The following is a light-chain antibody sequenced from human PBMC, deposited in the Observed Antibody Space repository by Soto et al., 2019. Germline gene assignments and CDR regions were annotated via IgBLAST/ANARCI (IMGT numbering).Light chain of an antibody. CDR2: AAS. V-gene: IGKV1-39*01. Sequence: DIQMTQSPSSLSASVGDRVTITCRASQSISSYLNWYQQKPEKAPKLLIYAASSLQSGVPSRSSGSGSGTDFTLTISSLQPEDFATYYCQQTYSTPLTVGPGTKVDIK. J-gene: IGKJ3*01. CDR1: QSISSY. CDR3: QQTYSTPLT.